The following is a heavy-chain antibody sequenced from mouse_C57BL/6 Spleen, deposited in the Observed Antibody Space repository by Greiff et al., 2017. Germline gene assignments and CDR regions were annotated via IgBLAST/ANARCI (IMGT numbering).Heavy chain of an antibody. V-gene: IGHV7-3*01. CDR2: IRNNANGYTK. CDR1: GFTFTDYY. J-gene: IGHJ3*01. Sequence: EVQGVESGGGLVQPGGSLSLSCAASGFTFTDYYMSWVRQPPGKALEWLGFIRNNANGYTKEYSASVKGRFTISRDNSKSILYLQMNALRAEDSATYYCARGADCDVWFAYWGQGTLVTVSA. CDR3: ARGADCDVWFAY.